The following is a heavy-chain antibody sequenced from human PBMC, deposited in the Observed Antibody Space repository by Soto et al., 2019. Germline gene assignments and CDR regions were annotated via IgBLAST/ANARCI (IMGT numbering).Heavy chain of an antibody. CDR3: AVRYRLRPWVWFDP. CDR2: IIPIFGTA. CDR1: GGTFSSYA. V-gene: IGHV1-69*12. Sequence: QVQLVQSGAEVKKPGSSVKVSCKASGGTFSSYAISWVRQAPGQGLEWMGGIIPIFGTANYAQKFQGRVTSTADESTSTAYRELRRLRCEDTAVCYWAVRYRLRPWVWFDPWGQGTLVTVSS. J-gene: IGHJ5*02. D-gene: IGHD2-2*01.